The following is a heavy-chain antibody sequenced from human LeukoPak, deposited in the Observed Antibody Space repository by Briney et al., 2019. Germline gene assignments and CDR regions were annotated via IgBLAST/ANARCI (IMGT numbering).Heavy chain of an antibody. CDR2: INWNGGST. Sequence: RPGGSLRLSCAASGFTFDDCGMSWVRQAPGKGLEWVSGINWNGGSTGYADSVKGRFTISRDNAKNSLYLQMNSLRAEDTALYYCARDISSESTKEMATTYFDYWGQGTLVTVSS. CDR3: ARDISSESTKEMATTYFDY. CDR1: GFTFDDCG. J-gene: IGHJ4*02. D-gene: IGHD5-24*01. V-gene: IGHV3-20*04.